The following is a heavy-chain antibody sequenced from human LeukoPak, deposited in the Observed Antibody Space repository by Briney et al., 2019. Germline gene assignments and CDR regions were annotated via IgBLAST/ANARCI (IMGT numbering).Heavy chain of an antibody. CDR2: ISGNSGTT. CDR3: ARGNGPGRHYFDY. D-gene: IGHD3-10*01. J-gene: IGHJ4*02. V-gene: IGHV3-23*01. CDR1: GFTFSSYG. Sequence: GGSLRLSCAASGFTFSSYGMSWVRQAPGKGLEWVSGISGNSGTTYYADSVKGRFTISRDNAKNSLYLQMNSLRAEDTAVYYCARGNGPGRHYFDYWGQGTLVTVSS.